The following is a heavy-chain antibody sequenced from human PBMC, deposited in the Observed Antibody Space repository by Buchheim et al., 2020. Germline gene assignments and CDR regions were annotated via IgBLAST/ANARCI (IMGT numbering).Heavy chain of an antibody. D-gene: IGHD3-10*01. CDR2: ISYDGSNK. CDR3: ANLITMVRGAPLDY. Sequence: QVQLVESGGGVVQPGRSLRLSCAASGFTFSSYGMHWVRQAPGKGLEWVAVISYDGSNKYYADSVKGRFTIPRDNSKNTLYLQMNSLRAEDTAVYYCANLITMVRGAPLDYWGQGTL. V-gene: IGHV3-30*18. J-gene: IGHJ4*02. CDR1: GFTFSSYG.